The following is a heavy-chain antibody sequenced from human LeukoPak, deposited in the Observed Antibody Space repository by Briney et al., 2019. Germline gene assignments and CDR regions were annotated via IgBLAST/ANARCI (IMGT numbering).Heavy chain of an antibody. CDR1: GYTFTSYD. CDR3: APIWFGELHY. J-gene: IGHJ4*02. CDR2: INPNSGGT. Sequence: ASVKVSCKASGYTFTSYDINWVRQATGQGLEWMGWINPNSGGTNYAQKFQGRVTMTRDTSISTAYMELSRLRSDDTAVYYCAPIWFGELHYWGQGTLVTVSS. D-gene: IGHD3-10*01. V-gene: IGHV1-2*02.